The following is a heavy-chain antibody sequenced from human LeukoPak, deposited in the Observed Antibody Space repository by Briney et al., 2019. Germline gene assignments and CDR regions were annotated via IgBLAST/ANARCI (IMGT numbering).Heavy chain of an antibody. V-gene: IGHV4-4*02. Sequence: SGTLSLTCAVSGGSISSSNWWSWVRQPPGKGLEWIGEIYHSGSTNYNPSLKSRVTISLDKSKNQFSLKLSSVTAADTAVYYCARDLGQSDYDMDVWGKGTTVTVSS. CDR2: IYHSGST. CDR3: ARDLGQSDYDMDV. CDR1: GGSISSSNW. J-gene: IGHJ6*04. D-gene: IGHD2-21*01.